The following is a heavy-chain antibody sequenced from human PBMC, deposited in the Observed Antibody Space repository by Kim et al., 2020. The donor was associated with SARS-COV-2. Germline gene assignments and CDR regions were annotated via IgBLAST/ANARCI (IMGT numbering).Heavy chain of an antibody. J-gene: IGHJ4*02. V-gene: IGHV4-59*01. Sequence: SETLSLTCTVSSDSFSAYYWSWIRHLPGKGLEWIGYIFYGGDTNYNPSLKSRVTISWDTPRNQFSLDLTSVTDADTAVYYCARSEGRASWHQFDYWGQGILVTVSS. CDR2: IFYGGDT. CDR1: SDSFSAYY. CDR3: ARSEGRASWHQFDY.